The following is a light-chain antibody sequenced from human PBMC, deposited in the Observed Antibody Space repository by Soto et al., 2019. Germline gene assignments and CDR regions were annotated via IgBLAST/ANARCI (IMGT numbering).Light chain of an antibody. Sequence: DIQMTQSPSTRSASVGDRVTITCRASQSISSWLAWYQQKPGKAPKLLIYKASSLESGVPSRFSGSGSGTEFTLTISSLQPDDFATYYCQQYSTYSRTFGQGTKVEIK. CDR1: QSISSW. CDR3: QQYSTYSRT. V-gene: IGKV1-5*03. CDR2: KAS. J-gene: IGKJ1*01.